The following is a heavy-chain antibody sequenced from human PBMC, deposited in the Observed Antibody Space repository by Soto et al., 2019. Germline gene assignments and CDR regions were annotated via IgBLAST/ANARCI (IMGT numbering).Heavy chain of an antibody. Sequence: GGSLRLSCAASGFTFSSHGMHWVRQAPGKGLEWVAVIWNDGSYKYYADSVKGRFTISRDNSKNTVYLQMNSPRAEDTAVYYCAGYWSSCEDYWGQGTLVTVSS. CDR2: IWNDGSYK. CDR1: GFTFSSHG. J-gene: IGHJ4*02. V-gene: IGHV3-33*01. CDR3: AGYWSSCEDY. D-gene: IGHD2-2*01.